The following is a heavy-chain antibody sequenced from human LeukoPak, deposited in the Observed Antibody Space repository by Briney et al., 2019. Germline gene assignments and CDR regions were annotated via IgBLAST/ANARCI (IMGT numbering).Heavy chain of an antibody. CDR1: GFTVSSNY. J-gene: IGHJ4*02. D-gene: IGHD4-23*01. Sequence: GGSLRLSCAASGFTVSSNYMSWVRQAPGKGLEWVAVIWYDGSNKYYADSVKGRFTISRDNSKNTLYLQMNSLRAEDTAVYYCARAGGDSDYFDYWGQGTLVTVSS. CDR3: ARAGGDSDYFDY. CDR2: IWYDGSNK. V-gene: IGHV3-33*08.